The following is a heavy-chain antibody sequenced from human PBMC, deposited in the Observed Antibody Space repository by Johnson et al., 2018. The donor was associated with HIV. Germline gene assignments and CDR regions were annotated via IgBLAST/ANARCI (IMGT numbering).Heavy chain of an antibody. J-gene: IGHJ3*02. CDR3: AKSDGLLSRGSAFDI. D-gene: IGHD3-10*01. CDR2: IYSGRST. CDR1: GFTFSSYD. Sequence: VQLVESGGGLVQPGGSLRLSCVASGFTFSSYDMHWVRQATGKGLEWVSVIYSGRSTGYADSVKGRFTISRDNYKNTLYLQMNSLRAEDTAVYYCAKSDGLLSRGSAFDIWGQGTMVTVSS. V-gene: IGHV3-NL1*01.